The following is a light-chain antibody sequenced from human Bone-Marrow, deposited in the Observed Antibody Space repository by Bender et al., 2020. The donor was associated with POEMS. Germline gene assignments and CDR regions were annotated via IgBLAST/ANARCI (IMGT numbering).Light chain of an antibody. J-gene: IGLJ3*02. CDR3: SSYTGRSRV. CDR1: SSDIGSYNL. CDR2: AVS. V-gene: IGLV2-14*02. Sequence: QSPLTQPASVSGSPGQSVTISCTGTSSDIGSYNLVSWYQQHPGKAPKLIIYAVSERPSGISARFSASKSGKTASLTISGLQGGDEAAYYCSSYTGRSRVFGGGTKLTV.